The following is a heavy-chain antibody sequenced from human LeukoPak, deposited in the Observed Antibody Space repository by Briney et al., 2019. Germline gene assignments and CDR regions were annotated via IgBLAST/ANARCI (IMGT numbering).Heavy chain of an antibody. CDR3: ARRPGMATITAYYFDY. Sequence: PSETLSLTCAVYGGSFSGYYWSWIRQPPGKGLEWIGEINHSGSTNYNPSLKSRVTISVDTSKNQFSLKLSSVTAADTAVYYCARRPGMATITAYYFDYWGQGTLVTVSS. CDR2: INHSGST. V-gene: IGHV4-34*01. CDR1: GGSFSGYY. J-gene: IGHJ4*02. D-gene: IGHD5-24*01.